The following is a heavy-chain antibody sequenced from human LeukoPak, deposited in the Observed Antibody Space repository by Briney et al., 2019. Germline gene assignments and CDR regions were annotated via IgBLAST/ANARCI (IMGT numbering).Heavy chain of an antibody. CDR2: IIPILDIA. Sequence: SVKVSCKASGGTFSSYAISWVRQTPGQGLEWMGRIIPILDIANYAQKFQGRVTITADKSTSTAYIELSSLRSEDTAVYYCARGRYYDFWSGYSPSLYYYYYMDVWGKGTTVTVSS. CDR3: ARGRYYDFWSGYSPSLYYYYYMDV. V-gene: IGHV1-69*04. CDR1: GGTFSSYA. D-gene: IGHD3-3*01. J-gene: IGHJ6*03.